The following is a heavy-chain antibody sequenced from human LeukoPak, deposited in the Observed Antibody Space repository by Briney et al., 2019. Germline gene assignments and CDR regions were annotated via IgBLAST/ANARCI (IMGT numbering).Heavy chain of an antibody. V-gene: IGHV3-7*01. D-gene: IGHD3-22*01. CDR2: IKQDGSEK. Sequence: GGSLRLSCAASGFTFSSYWMSWVRQAPGKGLEWVANIKQDGSEKYYVGSVKGRFTISRDNAKNSLYLQMNSLRAEDTAVYYCARADTYYYDSSGFPPAVAFDIWGQGTMVTVSS. J-gene: IGHJ3*02. CDR3: ARADTYYYDSSGFPPAVAFDI. CDR1: GFTFSSYW.